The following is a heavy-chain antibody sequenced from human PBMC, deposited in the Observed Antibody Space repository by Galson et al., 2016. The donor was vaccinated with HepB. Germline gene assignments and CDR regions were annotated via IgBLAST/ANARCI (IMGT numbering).Heavy chain of an antibody. CDR2: SYNSGNT. CDR3: AKVGRYSFDV. J-gene: IGHJ3*01. V-gene: IGHV4-59*01. Sequence: SETLSLTCSVSGGSTYTSYWSWVRQPPGKGLEWVGYSYNSGNTVYNPSLDSRVTVSVDTFKNQFSLRLTSVTAADTALYYCAKVGRYSFDVWGPGTMVTVSS. D-gene: IGHD5-12*01. CDR1: GGSTYTSY.